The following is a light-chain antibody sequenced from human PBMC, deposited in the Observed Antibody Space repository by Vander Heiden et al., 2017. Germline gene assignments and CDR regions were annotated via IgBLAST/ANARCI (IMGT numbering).Light chain of an antibody. V-gene: IGKV1-5*03. CDR1: QSISSW. CDR2: RAS. Sequence: DIQMTQSPSTLSASVGDRLTITCRASQSISSWLAWYQQKPGRAPKLLIYRASSLESGVPARFSGSGSGTEFTLTISSLQPDDFATYYCQQYNSYPLTFGGGTKVEIK. J-gene: IGKJ4*01. CDR3: QQYNSYPLT.